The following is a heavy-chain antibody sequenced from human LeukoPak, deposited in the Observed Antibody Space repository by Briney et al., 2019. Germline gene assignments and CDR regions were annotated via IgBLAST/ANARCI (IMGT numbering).Heavy chain of an antibody. CDR1: GITFNFYA. V-gene: IGHV3-23*01. CDR3: AKDGAMVRGFYDY. J-gene: IGHJ4*02. Sequence: GGSLRLSCAASGITFNFYAMSWVRQAPGKGLEWVSAISGSGGSTYYADSVKGRFTISRDNSKNTLYLQMNSLRAEDTAVYYCAKDGAMVRGFYDYWGQGTLVTVSS. D-gene: IGHD3-10*01. CDR2: ISGSGGST.